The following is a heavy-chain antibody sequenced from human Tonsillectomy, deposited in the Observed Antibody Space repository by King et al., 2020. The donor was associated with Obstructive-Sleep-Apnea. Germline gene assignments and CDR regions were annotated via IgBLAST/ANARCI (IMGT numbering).Heavy chain of an antibody. CDR1: GGSISTSSYY. J-gene: IGHJ4*02. CDR3: ARGPNCGGDCYVDY. CDR2: IYYSGST. V-gene: IGHV4-39*07. Sequence: LPLQESGPGLVKPSETLSLTCTVSGGSISTSSYYRGWIRQPPGKGLEWIGSIYYSGSTYYNPSLKSRVTISVDTSKNQFSLKLSSVTAADTAVYYCARGPNCGGDCYVDYWGQGTLVTVSS. D-gene: IGHD2-21*02.